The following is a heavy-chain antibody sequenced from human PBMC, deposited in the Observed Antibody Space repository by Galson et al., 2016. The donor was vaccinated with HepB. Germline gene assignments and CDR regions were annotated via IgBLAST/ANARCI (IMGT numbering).Heavy chain of an antibody. D-gene: IGHD3/OR15-3a*01. V-gene: IGHV2-5*02. Sequence: PALVKPTQTLTLTCTLSEFSLTTSGVGVGWIGQPPGKALEWLAITYWDGDKRYSPSLQSRVTITKDTSKNQVVLTMPNMDPVDTATYYCVHRKDDFWTGAGGIDVWGQGTTVTVSS. CDR3: VHRKDDFWTGAGGIDV. J-gene: IGHJ6*02. CDR1: EFSLTTSGVG. CDR2: TYWDGDK.